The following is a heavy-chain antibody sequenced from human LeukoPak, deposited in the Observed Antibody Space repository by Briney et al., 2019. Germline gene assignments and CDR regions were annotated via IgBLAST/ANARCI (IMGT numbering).Heavy chain of an antibody. V-gene: IGHV4-59*12. CDR1: GGSINTYY. D-gene: IGHD3-3*01. Sequence: PSETLSLTCTVSGGSINTYYWSWIRQPPGKGLEWIGYIYYSGSTNYNPSLKSRVTLSMDTSKNQFSLKLSSVTAADTAVYYCARDRGGYDFWSGYYPEYYFDYWGQGTLVTVSS. J-gene: IGHJ4*02. CDR3: ARDRGGYDFWSGYYPEYYFDY. CDR2: IYYSGST.